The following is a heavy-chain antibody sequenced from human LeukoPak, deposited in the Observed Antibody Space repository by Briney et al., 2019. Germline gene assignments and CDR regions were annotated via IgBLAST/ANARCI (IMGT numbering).Heavy chain of an antibody. D-gene: IGHD5-12*01. J-gene: IGHJ4*02. V-gene: IGHV3-74*01. CDR2: INSDGIST. Sequence: GGSLRLYCVASGFTFSSYWMHWVRQAPGKGLVWVSRINSDGISTTYVDSVKGRFTISRANAKDTLYLQINSLRAEDTAVYYCVRWQGYWGQGTLVTVSS. CDR3: VRWQGY. CDR1: GFTFSSYW.